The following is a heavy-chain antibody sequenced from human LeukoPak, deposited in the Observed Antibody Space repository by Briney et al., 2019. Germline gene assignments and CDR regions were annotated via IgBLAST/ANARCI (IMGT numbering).Heavy chain of an antibody. D-gene: IGHD6-13*01. Sequence: SETLSLTCTVSGYSISSGLFWGWIRQPPGKGLEWIGNIYHNGMTYYSPSLNSRVTISVDTSNNQFSLRLKSVTAANTAVYYCARDPRIAAASYFDFWGQGTLVTVSS. CDR3: ARDPRIAAASYFDF. CDR2: IYHNGMT. J-gene: IGHJ4*02. CDR1: GYSISSGLF. V-gene: IGHV4-38-2*02.